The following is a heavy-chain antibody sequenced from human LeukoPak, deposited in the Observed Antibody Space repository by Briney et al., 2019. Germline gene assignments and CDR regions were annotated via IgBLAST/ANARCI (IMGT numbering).Heavy chain of an antibody. J-gene: IGHJ4*02. V-gene: IGHV4-34*01. CDR2: INHSGST. CDR3: AREGGYCSGGSCYYDY. CDR1: GGSFSGYY. D-gene: IGHD2-15*01. Sequence: SETLSLTCAVYGGSFSGYYWSWIRQPPGEGLEWIGEINHSGSTNYNPSLKSRVTISVDTSKNQFSLKLSSVTAADTAVYYCAREGGYCSGGSCYYDYWGQGTLVTVSS.